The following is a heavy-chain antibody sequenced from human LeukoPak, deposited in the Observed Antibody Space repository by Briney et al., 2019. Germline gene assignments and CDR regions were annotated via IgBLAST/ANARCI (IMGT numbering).Heavy chain of an antibody. CDR3: AKDSVYCSSTSCYVY. D-gene: IGHD2-2*01. CDR1: GFTLSIYA. V-gene: IGHV3-23*01. Sequence: GGSLRLSCAASGFTLSIYAMSWVSQLHEKWLEWDSAISGSGGSAYYADSVKGRLTISRDNYKNTLYLQMNSLRAEDTAVYYCAKDSVYCSSTSCYVYWGQGTLVTVSS. CDR2: ISGSGGSA. J-gene: IGHJ4*02.